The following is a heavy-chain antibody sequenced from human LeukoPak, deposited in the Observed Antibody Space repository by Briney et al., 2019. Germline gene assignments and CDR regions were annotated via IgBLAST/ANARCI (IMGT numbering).Heavy chain of an antibody. V-gene: IGHV1-18*01. CDR1: GYTFTSYG. D-gene: IGHD3-10*01. J-gene: IGHJ4*02. CDR2: ISAYNGNT. Sequence: ASVTVSCKASGYTFTSYGISWVRQAPGQGLEWMGWISAYNGNTNYAQKLQGRVTMTTDTSTSTAYMELRSLRSDDTAVYYCARVRMVRGVYRSEDYWGQGTLVTVSS. CDR3: ARVRMVRGVYRSEDY.